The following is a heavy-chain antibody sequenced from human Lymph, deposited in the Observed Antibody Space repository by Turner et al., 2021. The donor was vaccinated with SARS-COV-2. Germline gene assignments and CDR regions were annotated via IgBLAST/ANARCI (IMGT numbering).Heavy chain of an antibody. CDR2: ISWDGGST. CDR3: AKEGFSGRRLQFVPYFDY. J-gene: IGHJ4*02. D-gene: IGHD5-12*01. CDR1: RFPFDDYA. Sequence: EVQLMVSGACVVQPGGSLRLSCAASRFPFDDYAMHWGRQAPRKGVGWVSCISWDGGSTYYADSVKGRFTISRDDSKNSLYLKINSLRTEDTALYYCAKEGFSGRRLQFVPYFDYWGQGTLVSVSS. V-gene: IGHV3-43*02.